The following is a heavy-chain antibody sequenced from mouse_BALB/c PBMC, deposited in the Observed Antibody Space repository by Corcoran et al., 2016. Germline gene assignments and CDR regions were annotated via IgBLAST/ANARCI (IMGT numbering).Heavy chain of an antibody. V-gene: IGHV1S34*01. Sequence: LVKTGASVKISCKASGYSFTGYYMHWVKQSHGKSLEWIGYISCYNGATSYNQKFKGKATFTVDTSSSTAYMQFNSLTSEDSAVYYCARRDYGNYGWFAYWGQGTLVTVSA. CDR3: ARRDYGNYGWFAY. D-gene: IGHD2-1*01. CDR1: GYSFTGYY. CDR2: ISCYNGAT. J-gene: IGHJ3*01.